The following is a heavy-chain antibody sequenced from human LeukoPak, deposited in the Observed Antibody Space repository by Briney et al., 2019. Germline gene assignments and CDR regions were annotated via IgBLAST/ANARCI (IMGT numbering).Heavy chain of an antibody. CDR3: ARGEADSSGYPPFDP. J-gene: IGHJ5*02. CDR1: GYTFTNYD. Sequence: VASVKVSCKASGYTFTNYDINWVRQATGQGLEWMGWMNPNSGNTGYARNFQGRVTITRDTSISTAYMELSSLRSEDTAMYYCARGEADSSGYPPFDPWGQGTLVTVSS. D-gene: IGHD3-22*01. CDR2: MNPNSGNT. V-gene: IGHV1-8*03.